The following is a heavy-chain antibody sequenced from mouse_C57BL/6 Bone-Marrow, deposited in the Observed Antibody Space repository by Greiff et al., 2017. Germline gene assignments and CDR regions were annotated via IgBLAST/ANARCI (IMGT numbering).Heavy chain of an antibody. V-gene: IGHV1-69*01. J-gene: IGHJ2*01. CDR2: IDPSDSYT. D-gene: IGHD3-2*02. CDR3: AREGGWGLDY. CDR1: GYTFTSYW. Sequence: QVQLQQPGAELVMPGASVKLSCKASGYTFTSYWMHWVKQRPGQGLEWIGEIDPSDSYTNYNQKFKGKSTLTVDKSSSTAYMQLSSLTSEDSAVYYCAREGGWGLDYWGQGTTLTVSS.